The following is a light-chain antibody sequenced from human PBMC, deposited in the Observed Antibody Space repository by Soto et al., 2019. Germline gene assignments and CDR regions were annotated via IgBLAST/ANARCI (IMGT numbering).Light chain of an antibody. CDR2: DAS. J-gene: IGKJ5*01. Sequence: IPITQSTSSLSASVGDRVTITCQATQDIRKSLNWYQQKPGKAPKLLIYDASSLETGVPSRFSGSGSGTDFTFTISSLQPEDFATYYCQQYDNLPLIFCQVTRLEIK. CDR3: QQYDNLPLI. CDR1: QDIRKS. V-gene: IGKV1-33*01.